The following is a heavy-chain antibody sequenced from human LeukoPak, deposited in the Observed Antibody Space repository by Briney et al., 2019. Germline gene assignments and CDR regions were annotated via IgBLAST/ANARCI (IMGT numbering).Heavy chain of an antibody. CDR3: ARSPELSAYFDY. J-gene: IGHJ4*02. CDR2: IIPIFGTA. CDR1: GGTFSSYA. V-gene: IGHV1-69*01. D-gene: IGHD1-14*01. Sequence: SVTVSFTASGGTFSSYAISWVRQAPGQGLEWMGGIIPIFGTANYAQKFQGRVTITADESTSTAYMELSSLRSEDTAVYYCARSPELSAYFDYWGQGTLVTVSS.